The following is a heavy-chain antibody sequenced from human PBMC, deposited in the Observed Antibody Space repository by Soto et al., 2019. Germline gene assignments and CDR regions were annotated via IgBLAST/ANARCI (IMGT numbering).Heavy chain of an antibody. CDR3: ARDLDAVAASYYLYGMEV. J-gene: IGHJ6*02. CDR1: GFTFSSYA. D-gene: IGHD6-19*01. V-gene: IGHV3-30-3*01. Sequence: QVQLVESGGGVVQPGRSLRLSCAASGFTFSSYAMHWVRQAPGKGLEWVAVISYDGSNKYYADSVKGRFTISRDNSKNTLYLQMNSLRAEDTAVYYCARDLDAVAASYYLYGMEVWGQGNKVTVSS. CDR2: ISYDGSNK.